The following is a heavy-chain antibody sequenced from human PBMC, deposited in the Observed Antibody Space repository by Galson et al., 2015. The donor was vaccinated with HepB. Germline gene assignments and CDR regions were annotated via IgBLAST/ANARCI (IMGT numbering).Heavy chain of an antibody. CDR3: ARGGRDYYDSSGLDY. CDR1: GGTFSSYA. J-gene: IGHJ4*02. V-gene: IGHV1-69*13. D-gene: IGHD3-22*01. Sequence: SVKVSCKASGGTFSSYAISWVRQAPGQGLEWMGGIIPIFGTANYAQKFQGRVTITADESTSTAYMELSSLRSEDTAVYYCARGGRDYYDSSGLDYWGQGTLVTVSS. CDR2: IIPIFGTA.